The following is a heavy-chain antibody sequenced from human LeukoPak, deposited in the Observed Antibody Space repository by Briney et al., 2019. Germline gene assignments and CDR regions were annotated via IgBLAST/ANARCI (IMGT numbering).Heavy chain of an antibody. CDR3: AKDMENQRPRKTNYYYGMDV. CDR2: ISWNSGSI. V-gene: IGHV3-9*01. D-gene: IGHD1-14*01. CDR1: GFTFDDYA. Sequence: PGRSLRLSCAASGFTFDDYAMHWVRQAPGKGLEWVSGISWNSGSIGYADSVKGRFTISRDNAKNSLYLQMNSLRAEDTALYYCAKDMENQRPRKTNYYYGMDVWGQGTTVTVSS. J-gene: IGHJ6*02.